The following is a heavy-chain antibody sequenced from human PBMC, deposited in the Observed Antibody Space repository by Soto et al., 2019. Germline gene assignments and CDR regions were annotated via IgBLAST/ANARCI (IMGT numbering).Heavy chain of an antibody. Sequence: SQTLSLTCAISGDSFSSNSAAWNWIRQSPSRGLEWLGRAYYRSQWYYDSAVSVRSRITVIPDTSKNQFSLQLNSVTHEDTAVYYCTKKKGVSSTYNGMDVWGQETTVTVSS. J-gene: IGHJ6*02. V-gene: IGHV6-1*01. CDR2: AYYRSQWYY. CDR1: GDSFSSNSAA. D-gene: IGHD2-2*01. CDR3: TKKKGVSSTYNGMDV.